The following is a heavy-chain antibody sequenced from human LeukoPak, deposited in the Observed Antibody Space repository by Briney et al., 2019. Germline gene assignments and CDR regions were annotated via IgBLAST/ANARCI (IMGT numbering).Heavy chain of an antibody. V-gene: IGHV4-30-4*01. J-gene: IGHJ4*02. D-gene: IGHD4-17*01. CDR3: ARVRWYYFDY. CDR1: GGSISSGDYY. Sequence: SETLSLTCTVSGGSISSGDYYWSWIRQPPGKGLEWIGYIYYSGSTYYNPSPKSRVTISVDTSKNQFSLKLSSVTAADTAVYYCARVRWYYFDYWGQGTLVTVSS. CDR2: IYYSGST.